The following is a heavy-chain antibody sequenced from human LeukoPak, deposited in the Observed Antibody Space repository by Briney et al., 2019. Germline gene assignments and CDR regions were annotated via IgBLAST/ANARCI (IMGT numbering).Heavy chain of an antibody. Sequence: GASVKVSCKASGYTFTNYDVNWVRQATGQGREWMGGMNPNSGNTGYGQKFQGRVTITRDTSINTAYMKLSSLRSEDTAVYYCARGRPLYRTYYYYYMDVWGEGTSVTVSS. J-gene: IGHJ6*03. D-gene: IGHD1-14*01. V-gene: IGHV1-8*03. CDR1: GYTFTNYD. CDR2: MNPNSGNT. CDR3: ARGRPLYRTYYYYYMDV.